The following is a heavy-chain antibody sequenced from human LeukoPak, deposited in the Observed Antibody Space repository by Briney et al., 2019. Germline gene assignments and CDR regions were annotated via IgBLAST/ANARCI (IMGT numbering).Heavy chain of an antibody. D-gene: IGHD2-2*01. Sequence: SETLSLTCAVYGGSFSGYYWSWIRQPPGKGLEWLGEINHGGSTNYNPSLKGRVTISVDTSKNQFSLKLSSVTAADTAVYYCARGVSVYCSSTSCYDGPTHDEIAVAEYYFDYWGQGTLVTVSS. CDR1: GGSFSGYY. CDR2: INHGGST. J-gene: IGHJ4*02. CDR3: ARGVSVYCSSTSCYDGPTHDEIAVAEYYFDY. V-gene: IGHV4-34*01.